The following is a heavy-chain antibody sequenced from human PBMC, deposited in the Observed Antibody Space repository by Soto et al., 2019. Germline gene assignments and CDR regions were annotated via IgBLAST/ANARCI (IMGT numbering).Heavy chain of an antibody. V-gene: IGHV3-30-3*01. J-gene: IGHJ4*02. CDR3: ARARLDTPALDY. D-gene: IGHD2-2*01. Sequence: QVQLVESGGGVVQPGRSLRLSCAASGFTFSIYAMHWVRQAPGKGLEWVAVILYDGSNKYYADSVKGRFTISRDNSKNTRYLQMNSLRAEDTAVYYCARARLDTPALDYWGQGTLVTVSS. CDR1: GFTFSIYA. CDR2: ILYDGSNK.